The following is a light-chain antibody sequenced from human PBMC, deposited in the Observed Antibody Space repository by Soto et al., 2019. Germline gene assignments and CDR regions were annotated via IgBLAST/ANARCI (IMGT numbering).Light chain of an antibody. Sequence: DIQMTQSAASLSASVGDRVTITCRASQGISTYLNWYLQKPGKAPKLLIYAASSLQSGVPSRFSGSGSETDFTLTINSLQPEDFATYSCQQSYSTTWTFGQGTKVDIK. CDR3: QQSYSTTWT. J-gene: IGKJ1*01. CDR2: AAS. V-gene: IGKV1-39*01. CDR1: QGISTY.